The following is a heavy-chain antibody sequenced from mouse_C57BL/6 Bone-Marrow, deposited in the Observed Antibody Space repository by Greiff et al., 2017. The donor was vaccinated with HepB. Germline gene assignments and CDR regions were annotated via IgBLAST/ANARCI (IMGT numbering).Heavy chain of an antibody. CDR1: GYTFTDYY. J-gene: IGHJ3*01. CDR2: INPNIGGT. CDR3: SRVPDGYYPFAY. Sequence: EVQLQQSGPELVKPGASVKISCKASGYTFTDYYMNWVKQSHGKSLEWIGDINPNIGGTSYNQKFKGKATLTVDKSSSTAYMELRSLTSEDSAVYYCSRVPDGYYPFAYWGQGTLVTVSA. D-gene: IGHD2-3*01. V-gene: IGHV1-26*01.